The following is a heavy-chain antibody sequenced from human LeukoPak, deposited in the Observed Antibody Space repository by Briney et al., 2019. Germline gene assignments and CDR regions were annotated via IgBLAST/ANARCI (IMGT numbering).Heavy chain of an antibody. J-gene: IGHJ4*02. CDR2: ISGYNGNT. V-gene: IGHV1-18*01. CDR3: ARIDTSGSYYLGYFDY. D-gene: IGHD1-26*01. CDR1: GYTLSNFG. Sequence: ASVKVSCKASGYTLSNFGISWVRQAPGQGLEWVGWISGYNGNTKYAQKLQGRVSVTTDTSTSTAYMDLWSLTSVDTAVYYCARIDTSGSYYLGYFDYRGQGTLVTVSS.